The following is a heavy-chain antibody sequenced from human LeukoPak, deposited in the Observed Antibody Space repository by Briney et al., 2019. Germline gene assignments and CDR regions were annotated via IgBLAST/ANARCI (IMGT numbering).Heavy chain of an antibody. Sequence: NASETLSLTCAVYGGSFSGYYWTWIRQPPGKGLEWIGEMNHSGSANYNPSLKSRVTISVDTSKNQFSLKLSSVTAADTAVYYCARDVVAAAGSFDYWGQGTQVTVSS. CDR2: MNHSGSA. CDR3: ARDVVAAAGSFDY. CDR1: GGSFSGYY. D-gene: IGHD6-13*01. J-gene: IGHJ4*02. V-gene: IGHV4-34*01.